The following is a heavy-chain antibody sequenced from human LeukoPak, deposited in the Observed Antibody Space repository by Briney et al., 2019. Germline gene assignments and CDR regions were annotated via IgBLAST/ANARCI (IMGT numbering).Heavy chain of an antibody. V-gene: IGHV5-10-1*01. D-gene: IGHD3-10*01. CDR1: GYSFTSYW. J-gene: IGHJ4*02. Sequence: GESLKISCKGSGYSFTSYWISWVRQMPGKGLEWMGRIVTSDSYTNYSPSFQGHVTISADKSISTAYLQWSSLKASDTAMYYCARRPLYGSGSYYTPYFDYWGQGTLVTVSS. CDR2: IVTSDSYT. CDR3: ARRPLYGSGSYYTPYFDY.